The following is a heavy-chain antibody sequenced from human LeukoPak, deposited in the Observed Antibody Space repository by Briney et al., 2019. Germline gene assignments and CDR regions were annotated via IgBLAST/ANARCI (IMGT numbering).Heavy chain of an antibody. Sequence: PGGSLRLSCAASGFTFSSYWMHWVRQAPGKGLVWVSRINSDGSSTSYADSVKGRFTISRDNAKNTLYLQMNSLRAEDTAVYYCARVLDVNRWQYYFDYWGQGTLVTVSS. CDR1: GFTFSSYW. D-gene: IGHD4-23*01. CDR3: ARVLDVNRWQYYFDY. V-gene: IGHV3-74*01. CDR2: INSDGSST. J-gene: IGHJ4*02.